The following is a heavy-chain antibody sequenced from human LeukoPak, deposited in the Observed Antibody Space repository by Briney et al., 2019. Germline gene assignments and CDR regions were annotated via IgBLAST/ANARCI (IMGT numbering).Heavy chain of an antibody. CDR1: GGSISSYY. V-gene: IGHV4-4*07. J-gene: IGHJ6*03. D-gene: IGHD6-6*01. CDR3: ARGRQGGSSSIYYYYYMDV. Sequence: PSETPSLTCTVSGGSISSYYWSWIRQPAGKGLEWIGRIYTSGSTNYNPSLKSRVTMSVDTSKNQFSLKLSSVTAADTAVYYCARGRQGGSSSIYYYYYMDVWGKGTTVTVSS. CDR2: IYTSGST.